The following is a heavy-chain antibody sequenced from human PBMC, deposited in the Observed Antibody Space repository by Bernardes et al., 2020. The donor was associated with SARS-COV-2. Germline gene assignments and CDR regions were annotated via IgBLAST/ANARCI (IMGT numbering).Heavy chain of an antibody. J-gene: IGHJ4*02. Sequence: GGSLRLSCAASGFTFSSYSMNWVRQAPGKGLEWVSSISSSSSYIYYADSVKGRFTISRDNAKNSLYLQMNSLRAEDTAVYYCARVAYCGGDCSIPFDYWGQGTLVTVSS. CDR2: ISSSSSYI. CDR3: ARVAYCGGDCSIPFDY. CDR1: GFTFSSYS. V-gene: IGHV3-21*01. D-gene: IGHD2-21*02.